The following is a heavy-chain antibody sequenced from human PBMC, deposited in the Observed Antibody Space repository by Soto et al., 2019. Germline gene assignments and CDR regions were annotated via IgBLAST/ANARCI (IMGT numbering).Heavy chain of an antibody. Sequence: GASVKVSCKASGYTFTRSGISWVRQAPGQGLEWMGWISTYNGDTNYAQTFQGRVTMTTDTSTSTVHMEVRSLRSDDTAVYYCARVLYYDDSSGYYTTAFDIWGQGTMVTVSS. CDR2: ISTYNGDT. J-gene: IGHJ3*02. V-gene: IGHV1-18*01. D-gene: IGHD3-22*01. CDR3: ARVLYYDDSSGYYTTAFDI. CDR1: GYTFTRSG.